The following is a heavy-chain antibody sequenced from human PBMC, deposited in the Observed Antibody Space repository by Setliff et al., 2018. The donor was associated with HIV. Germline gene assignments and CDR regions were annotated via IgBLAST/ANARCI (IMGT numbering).Heavy chain of an antibody. CDR3: ARSKTFYDFWGGYYTHGAFKI. CDR1: GGSFTSRSYY. J-gene: IGHJ3*02. Sequence: KPSETLSLTCTVSGGSFTSRSYYWGWIRQPPGKGLEWIGSIFYSGITYYNPSLKSRVTISVDTSKNQFSLNLNSVTAADTAVYYCARSKTFYDFWGGYYTHGAFKIWGLGTMVTVSS. D-gene: IGHD3-3*01. CDR2: IFYSGIT. V-gene: IGHV4-39*01.